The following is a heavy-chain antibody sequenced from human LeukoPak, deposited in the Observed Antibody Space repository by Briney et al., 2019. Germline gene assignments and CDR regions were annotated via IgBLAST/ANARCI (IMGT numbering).Heavy chain of an antibody. CDR3: AKEVVVVITTPTEAGFDY. J-gene: IGHJ4*02. CDR2: ISGSGGST. V-gene: IGHV3-23*01. CDR1: GFTFSSYA. Sequence: PGGSLRLSCAASGFTFSSYAMSWVRQAPGKGLEWVSAISGSGGSTYYADSVKGRFTISRDNSKNTLYLQMNSLRAEDTAVYYCAKEVVVVITTPTEAGFDYWGQGALVTVSS. D-gene: IGHD3-22*01.